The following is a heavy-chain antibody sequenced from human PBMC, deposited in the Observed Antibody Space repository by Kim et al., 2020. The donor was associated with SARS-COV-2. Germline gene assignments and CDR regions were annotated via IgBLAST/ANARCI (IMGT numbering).Heavy chain of an antibody. V-gene: IGHV7-4-1*02. Sequence: ASVKVSCKASGYTFTTYYMNWVRQAPGQGLEWMGLINTSTGNPTFAQGFTGRFVFSLDTSVSTAYLQISSLKSEDTAVYYCARTFYDSSAYYYVDYWGQGTLVTVSS. CDR2: INTSTGNP. CDR3: ARTFYDSSAYYYVDY. J-gene: IGHJ4*02. D-gene: IGHD3-22*01. CDR1: GYTFTTYY.